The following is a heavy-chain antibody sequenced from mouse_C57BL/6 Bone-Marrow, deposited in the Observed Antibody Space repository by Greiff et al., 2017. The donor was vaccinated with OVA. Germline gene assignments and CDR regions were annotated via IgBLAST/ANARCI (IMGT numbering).Heavy chain of an antibody. J-gene: IGHJ2*01. CDR3: ARHEDGYYASYFDY. V-gene: IGHV1-82*01. CDR2: LYPGDGDT. Sequence: VKLMESGPELVKPGASVKISCKASGYAFSSYWMNWVKQRPGKGLEWIGRLYPGDGDTNYNGKFKGKATLTADKSSSTAYMQLSSLTSEDSAVSFCARHEDGYYASYFDYWGQGTTLTVSS. CDR1: GYAFSSYW. D-gene: IGHD2-3*01.